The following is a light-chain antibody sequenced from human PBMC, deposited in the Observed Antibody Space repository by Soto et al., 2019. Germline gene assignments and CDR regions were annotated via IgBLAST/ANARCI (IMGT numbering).Light chain of an antibody. CDR2: AAS. Sequence: DIQMTQSPSSVSASVGDRVTITCRASQGISNWLAWYQQQPGKAPKLLIYAASSLQSRVPSRFSGGGSGTHFTLIISSLQAEDFATYYCQQTNTFLPLTFGGGTKVEIK. CDR1: QGISNW. J-gene: IGKJ4*01. V-gene: IGKV1-12*01. CDR3: QQTNTFLPLT.